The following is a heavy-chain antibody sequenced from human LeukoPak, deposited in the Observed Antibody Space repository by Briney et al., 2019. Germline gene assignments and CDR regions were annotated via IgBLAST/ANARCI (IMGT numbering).Heavy chain of an antibody. CDR2: ISSSSSYT. Sequence: PGGSLRLSCAASGFTFSDYYMSWIRQAPGKGLEWVSYISSSSSYTNYADSVKGRFTISRDNAKNSLYLQMNSPRAEDTAVYYCARARAVAGTLNFDYWGQGTLVTVSS. D-gene: IGHD6-19*01. CDR3: ARARAVAGTLNFDY. CDR1: GFTFSDYY. J-gene: IGHJ4*02. V-gene: IGHV3-11*06.